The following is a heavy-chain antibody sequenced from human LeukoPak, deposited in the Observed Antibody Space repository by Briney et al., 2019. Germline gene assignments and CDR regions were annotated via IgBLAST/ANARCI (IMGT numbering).Heavy chain of an antibody. CDR2: ICGSGGST. Sequence: GGSLRLPCVASGFTFGKYWMSWVRQAPGKGLEWVSAICGSGGSTYYADSVKGRFTISTDTTKNTLYLQMNSLRAEDTAVYYCAKVYVSKQWLAPIDYWGQGTLVTVSS. D-gene: IGHD6-19*01. J-gene: IGHJ4*02. V-gene: IGHV3-23*01. CDR3: AKVYVSKQWLAPIDY. CDR1: GFTFGKYW.